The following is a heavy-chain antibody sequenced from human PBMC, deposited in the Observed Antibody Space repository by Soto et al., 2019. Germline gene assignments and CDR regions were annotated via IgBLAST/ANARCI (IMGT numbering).Heavy chain of an antibody. V-gene: IGHV4-34*01. CDR1: GGSFSGYY. CDR3: ARAVVYDFWSGYTLPRDNWFDP. D-gene: IGHD3-3*01. CDR2: INHSGST. J-gene: IGHJ5*02. Sequence: SETLSLTCAVYGGSFSGYYWGWIRQPPGKXLEWIGEINHSGSTNYNPSLKSRVTISVDTSKNQFSLKLSSVTAADTAVYYCARAVVYDFWSGYTLPRDNWFDPWGQGTLVTVSS.